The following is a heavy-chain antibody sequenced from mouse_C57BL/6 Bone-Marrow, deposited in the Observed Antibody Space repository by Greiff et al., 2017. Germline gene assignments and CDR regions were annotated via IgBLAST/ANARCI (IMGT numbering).Heavy chain of an antibody. V-gene: IGHV1-15*01. CDR1: GYTFTDYE. J-gene: IGHJ3*01. Sequence: LVESGAELVRPGASVTLSCKASGYTFTDYEMHWVKQTPVHGLAWIGAIDPETGGTAYNQKFKGKAILTADKSSSTAYMELRSLTSEDSAVYYCTREGFYGSSLFAYWGQGTLVTVSA. D-gene: IGHD1-1*01. CDR2: IDPETGGT. CDR3: TREGFYGSSLFAY.